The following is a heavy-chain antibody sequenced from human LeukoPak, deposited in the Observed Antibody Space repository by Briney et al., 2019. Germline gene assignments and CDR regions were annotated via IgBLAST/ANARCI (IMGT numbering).Heavy chain of an antibody. V-gene: IGHV1-18*01. Sequence: ASVNVSCKASGYTFTSYGISWVRQAPGQGLEWIGWISANNGNTYYTRMLQGRVTMTTDTSTSTAYMELSRLRSDDTAVYYCAGGNYYDSTAPAYWGQGTLVTVSS. CDR3: AGGNYYDSTAPAY. CDR2: ISANNGNT. CDR1: GYTFTSYG. J-gene: IGHJ4*02. D-gene: IGHD3-22*01.